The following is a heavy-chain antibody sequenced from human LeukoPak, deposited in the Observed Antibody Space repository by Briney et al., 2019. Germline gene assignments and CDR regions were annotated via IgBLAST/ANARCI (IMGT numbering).Heavy chain of an antibody. CDR1: GFTFSSYG. CDR2: IWYDGSNK. CDR3: ARGSGSGWPLDR. D-gene: IGHD6-19*01. V-gene: IGHV3-33*01. J-gene: IGHJ5*02. Sequence: GGSLRLSCAASGFTFSSYGMHWVRQAPGKGLEWVAVIWYDGSNKYYADSVRGRFHISRDSSNNTLSLQINSLRAEDTAVYYCARGSGSGWPLDRWGQGALVTVSS.